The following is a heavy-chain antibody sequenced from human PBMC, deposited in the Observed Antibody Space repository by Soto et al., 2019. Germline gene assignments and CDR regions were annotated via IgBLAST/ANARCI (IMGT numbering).Heavy chain of an antibody. J-gene: IGHJ4*02. Sequence: PGGSPRLSCAASGFTFSSYSMNWVRQAPGKGLEWVSSISSSSSYIYYADSVKGRFTISRDNAKNSLYLQMNSLRAEDTAVYYCARDLYSSSARYFDYWGQGTLVTVSS. CDR1: GFTFSSYS. CDR3: ARDLYSSSARYFDY. CDR2: ISSSSSYI. D-gene: IGHD6-6*01. V-gene: IGHV3-21*01.